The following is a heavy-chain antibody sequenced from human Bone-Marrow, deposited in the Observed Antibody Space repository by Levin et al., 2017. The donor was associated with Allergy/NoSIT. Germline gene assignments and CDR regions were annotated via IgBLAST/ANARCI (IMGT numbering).Heavy chain of an antibody. V-gene: IGHV3-33*01. CDR3: ARDGDYDILTGSPHFDC. D-gene: IGHD3-9*01. J-gene: IGHJ4*02. CDR1: GFTFSSYG. Sequence: GGSLRLSCAASGFTFSSYGMHWVRQAPGKGLEWVAVIWYDGSNKYYADSVKGRFTISRDNSKNTLYLQMNSLRAEDTAVYYCARDGDYDILTGSPHFDCWGKGTLVTVSS. CDR2: IWYDGSNK.